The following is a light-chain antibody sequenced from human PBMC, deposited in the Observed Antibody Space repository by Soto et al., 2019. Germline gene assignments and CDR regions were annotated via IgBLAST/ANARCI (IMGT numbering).Light chain of an antibody. CDR1: SSDVGSYNL. V-gene: IGLV2-23*01. CDR3: CSYAGTHYV. CDR2: EGS. Sequence: QSALTQPASVSGSPGQSITISCTGTSSDVGSYNLVSWYQQHPGKAPKLMIYEGSKRPSGVSNRFSGSKSGNTASLTISGLQAEDEADYYCCSYAGTHYVFGNGTKLTVL. J-gene: IGLJ1*01.